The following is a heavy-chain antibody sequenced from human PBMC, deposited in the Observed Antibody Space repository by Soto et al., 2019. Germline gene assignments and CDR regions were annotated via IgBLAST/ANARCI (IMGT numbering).Heavy chain of an antibody. Sequence: EVQLVQSGAEVKKPGESLKISCKGSGYSFTSYWIVWVRQMPGKGLEWMGYIYPGDSETRYSPSLQGQVTMSADKSTNTAYLQWSSLKTSDTAMYSCARRSYCDGDCTRRPYDYYVMDVWGQGTTVTVSS. J-gene: IGHJ6*02. D-gene: IGHD2-21*02. V-gene: IGHV5-51*01. CDR2: IYPGDSET. CDR3: ARRSYCDGDCTRRPYDYYVMDV. CDR1: GYSFTSYW.